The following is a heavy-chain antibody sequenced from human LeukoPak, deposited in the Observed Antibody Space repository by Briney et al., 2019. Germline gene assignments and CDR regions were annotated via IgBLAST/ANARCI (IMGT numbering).Heavy chain of an antibody. CDR1: GGSISSSNW. Sequence: PSETLSLTCAVSGGSISSSNWWNWVRQPPGKGLEWIGEINHSGSTNYNPSLKSRVTISVDTSKNQFSLKLSSVTAADTAVYYCARGGSNYYDSRRRWFDPWGQGTLVTVSS. J-gene: IGHJ5*02. CDR3: ARGGSNYYDSRRRWFDP. D-gene: IGHD3-22*01. V-gene: IGHV4-4*02. CDR2: INHSGST.